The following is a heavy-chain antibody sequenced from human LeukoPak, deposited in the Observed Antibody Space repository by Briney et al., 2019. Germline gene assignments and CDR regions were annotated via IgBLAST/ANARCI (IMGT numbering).Heavy chain of an antibody. CDR2: IYYSGST. CDR1: GGSISSYY. Sequence: SETLSLTCTVSGGSISSYYWSWIRQPPGKGLEWIGYIYYSGSTNYNPSLKSRVTISVDTSKNQFSLKLSSVTAADTAVYYCARGGPYSSSWSPFDYWGQGTLVTVSS. V-gene: IGHV4-59*01. J-gene: IGHJ4*02. D-gene: IGHD6-13*01. CDR3: ARGGPYSSSWSPFDY.